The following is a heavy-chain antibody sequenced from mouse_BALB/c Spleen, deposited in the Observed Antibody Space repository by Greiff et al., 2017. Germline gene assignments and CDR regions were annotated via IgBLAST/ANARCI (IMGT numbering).Heavy chain of an antibody. Sequence: VQLKQSGAELVKPGASVKLSCTASGFNIKDTYMHWVKQRPEQGLEWIGRIDPANGNTKYDPKFQGKATITADTSSNTAYLQLSSLTSEDTAVYYCARRWDGDYWGQGTTLTVSS. V-gene: IGHV14-3*02. J-gene: IGHJ2*01. CDR2: IDPANGNT. D-gene: IGHD4-1*01. CDR3: ARRWDGDY. CDR1: GFNIKDTY.